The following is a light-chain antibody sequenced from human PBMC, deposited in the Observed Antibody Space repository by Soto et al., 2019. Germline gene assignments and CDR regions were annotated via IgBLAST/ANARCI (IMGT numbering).Light chain of an antibody. J-gene: IGKJ4*02. V-gene: IGKV3-11*01. CDR1: QSVSSY. Sequence: EIVLTQSPATLSLSPGERATLSCRASQSVSSYLAWYQQKPGQAPRLLIYDASNRATGIPARCSGSGSGTDCTLTSSSLEPEECAVYYGQQRSNWPPLTGGGGTKVEIK. CDR2: DAS. CDR3: QQRSNWPPLT.